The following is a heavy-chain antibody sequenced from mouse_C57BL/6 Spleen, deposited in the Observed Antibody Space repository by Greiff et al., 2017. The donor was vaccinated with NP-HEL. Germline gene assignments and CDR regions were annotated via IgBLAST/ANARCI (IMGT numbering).Heavy chain of an antibody. D-gene: IGHD2-4*01. CDR2: INPNNGGT. Sequence: EVQLQQSGPELVKPGASVKISCKASGYTFTDYYMNWVKQSHGKSLEWIGDINPNNGGTSYNQKFKGKATLTVDKSSSTAYMELRSLTSEDSAVYYCARDYHQAWFAYWGQGTLVTVSA. CDR3: ARDYHQAWFAY. J-gene: IGHJ3*01. V-gene: IGHV1-26*01. CDR1: GYTFTDYY.